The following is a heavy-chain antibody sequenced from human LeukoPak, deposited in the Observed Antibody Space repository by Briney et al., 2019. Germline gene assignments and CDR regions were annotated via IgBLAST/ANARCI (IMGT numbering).Heavy chain of an antibody. CDR2: IKQDGSEK. CDR3: ARDDWGLPLGY. V-gene: IGHV3-7*01. J-gene: IGHJ4*02. Sequence: GGSLRLSCEASGFTLSNYWMSWVRQAPGKGLEWVANIKQDGSEKYYVDSVKGRFTISRDNARNSLYLQMNSLRAEDTAVYYCARDDWGLPLGYWGQGTLVTVSS. D-gene: IGHD1-26*01. CDR1: GFTLSNYW.